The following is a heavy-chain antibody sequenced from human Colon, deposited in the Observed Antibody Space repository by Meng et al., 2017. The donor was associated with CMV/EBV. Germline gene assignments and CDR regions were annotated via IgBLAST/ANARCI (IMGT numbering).Heavy chain of an antibody. CDR3: AKDRGHDAFDF. CDR2: ISPDGSET. V-gene: IGHV3-7*04. J-gene: IGHJ3*01. Sequence: VEVVGAGGDLVQPGGSLGLSCEVSGFTFENYWMTWVRQAPGKGLEWVAQISPDGSETYSADSLKGRFTMSRDNDKNSLDLQMNSLRAEDTALYYCAKDRGHDAFDFWGQGTMVTVSS. CDR1: GFTFENYW.